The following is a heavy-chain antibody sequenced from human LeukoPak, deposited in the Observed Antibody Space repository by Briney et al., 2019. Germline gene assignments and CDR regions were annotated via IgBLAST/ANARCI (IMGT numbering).Heavy chain of an antibody. CDR1: GGSITGYY. CDR2: IYYSGST. J-gene: IGHJ4*02. CDR3: ARLVIAAAGVYFDY. Sequence: SETLSLTCTVSGGSITGYYWSWIRQPPGKGPEWIGYIYYSGSTNYNPSLESRVTIAVDTSKNQFSLRLSSVTAADTALYYCARLVIAAAGVYFDYWGQGTLVTVSS. V-gene: IGHV4-59*08. D-gene: IGHD6-13*01.